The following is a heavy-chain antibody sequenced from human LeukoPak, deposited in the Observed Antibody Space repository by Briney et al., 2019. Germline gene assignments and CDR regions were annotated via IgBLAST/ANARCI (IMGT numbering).Heavy chain of an antibody. D-gene: IGHD3-22*01. CDR2: IKQDESDK. Sequence: PGGSLRLSCAASGFIFSNYWMGWVRQAPGKGLEWVANIKQDESDKYYVDSVKGRFTISRDNAKNSLYLQMNSLRAEDTAVYYCARDGGTMIVVAYYWGQGTLVTVSS. J-gene: IGHJ4*02. V-gene: IGHV3-7*01. CDR3: ARDGGTMIVVAYY. CDR1: GFIFSNYW.